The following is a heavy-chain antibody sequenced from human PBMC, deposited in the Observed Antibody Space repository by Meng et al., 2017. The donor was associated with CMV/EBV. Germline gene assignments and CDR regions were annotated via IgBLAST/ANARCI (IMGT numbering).Heavy chain of an antibody. J-gene: IGHJ4*02. Sequence: GGSLKLSCKGSGYSFTSDGVSWGRQAPGQGLEWMGWISAYNGNTNYAQKLQGRVTMTTDTSTSTAYMELRSLRSDDTAVYYCARVLGGSYLFDYWGQGTLVTVSS. V-gene: IGHV1-18*01. CDR3: ARVLGGSYLFDY. CDR2: ISAYNGNT. D-gene: IGHD1-26*01. CDR1: GYSFTSDG.